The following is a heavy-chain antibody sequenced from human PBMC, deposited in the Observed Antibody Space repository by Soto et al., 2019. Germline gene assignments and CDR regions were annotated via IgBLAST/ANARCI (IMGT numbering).Heavy chain of an antibody. J-gene: IGHJ4*02. V-gene: IGHV3-21*04. Sequence: GSLRLSCEASGFSFSSYTMNWVRQAPGKGLEWVSSISAGSIYIYYPDSVKGRFTISRDNAKNTLYLQMNSLRAEDTAVYYCAKTWGISAYDYWGQGTLVTVSS. CDR3: AKTWGISAYDY. CDR1: GFSFSSYT. CDR2: ISAGSIYI. D-gene: IGHD3-10*01.